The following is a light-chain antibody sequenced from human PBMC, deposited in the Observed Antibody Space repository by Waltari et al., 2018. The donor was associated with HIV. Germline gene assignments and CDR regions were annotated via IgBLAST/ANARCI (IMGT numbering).Light chain of an antibody. CDR1: SGSVSTSYY. V-gene: IGLV8-61*01. J-gene: IGLJ3*02. Sequence: QTVVTQEPSFSVSPGGTVTLTCGLSSGSVSTSYYPSWYQQTPGPAPRTLIYSTNTRSSGVPDRFSGSILGNKAALTITGAQADDESDYYCVLYMGSGIGVFGGGTKLTVL. CDR2: STN. CDR3: VLYMGSGIGV.